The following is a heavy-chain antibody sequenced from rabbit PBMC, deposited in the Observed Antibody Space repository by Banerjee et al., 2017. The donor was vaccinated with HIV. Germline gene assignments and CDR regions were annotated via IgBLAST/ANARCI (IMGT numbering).Heavy chain of an antibody. CDR2: IYTGDGNT. CDR3: ARDFTNGFNL. V-gene: IGHV1S40*01. Sequence: QSLEESGGDLVKPGASLTLTCTASGFSFSSGYDMCWVRQAPGKGLELITCIYTGDGNTYYANWAKGRFTISKTSSTVDLKMTSLTAADTATYFCARDFTNGFNLWGPGTLVTVS. D-gene: IGHD2-1*01. CDR1: GFSFSSGYD. J-gene: IGHJ4*01.